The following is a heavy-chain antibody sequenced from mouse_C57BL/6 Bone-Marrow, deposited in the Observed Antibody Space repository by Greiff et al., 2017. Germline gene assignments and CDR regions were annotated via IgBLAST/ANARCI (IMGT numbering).Heavy chain of an antibody. CDR1: GYTFNSYW. Sequence: VQLQQSGTVLARPGASVKMSCTTSGYTFNSYWMHWVLQRPGQGLEWIGAIYPGNSDTSYHQKFKGMAKLTAAPSASTAYLALRSLTNEDSADDYWTLYDGYYWAWVAYWGQGTLVTVSA. V-gene: IGHV1-5*01. CDR3: TLYDGYYWAWVAY. J-gene: IGHJ3*01. CDR2: IYPGNSDT. D-gene: IGHD2-3*01.